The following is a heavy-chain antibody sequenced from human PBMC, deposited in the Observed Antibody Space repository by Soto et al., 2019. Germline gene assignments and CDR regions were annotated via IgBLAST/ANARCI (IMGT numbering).Heavy chain of an antibody. CDR2: IRSKANSYAT. V-gene: IGHV3-73*01. D-gene: IGHD2-15*01. CDR1: GFTFSGSA. Sequence: EVQLVESGGGLVQPGGSLKLSCAASGFTFSGSAMHWVRQASGKGLEWDGRIRSKANSYATAYAASVKGRFTISRDDSKNTAYLQMNSLKTEDTAVYYCTSISGGALLFDYWGQGTLVTVSS. CDR3: TSISGGALLFDY. J-gene: IGHJ4*02.